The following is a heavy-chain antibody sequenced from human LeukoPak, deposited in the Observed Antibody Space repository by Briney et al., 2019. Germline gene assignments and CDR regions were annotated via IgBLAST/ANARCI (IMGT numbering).Heavy chain of an antibody. D-gene: IGHD4-4*01. CDR3: ARTFDYSPFDI. CDR1: GYTFTSYD. J-gene: IGHJ3*02. Sequence: ASVKVSCKASGYTFTSYDVNWVQQASGQGLEWMGWMSPNSGNTGYAQKFQGRVTMTRNTSTNTAYMELSSLRSEDTAVYYCARTFDYSPFDIWGQGTMVTVSS. CDR2: MSPNSGNT. V-gene: IGHV1-8*01.